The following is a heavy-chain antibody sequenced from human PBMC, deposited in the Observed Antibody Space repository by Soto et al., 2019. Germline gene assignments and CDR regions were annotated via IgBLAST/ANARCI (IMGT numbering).Heavy chain of an antibody. Sequence: EVQLVEPGGGLVKPGGSLRLSCAASDFSISNAWMNWVRQAPGKGLEWVGRVKRKIDGETTDYAAPVKGRFTISRDDSNNMLYLQMNSLKADDTAVYYCTTGSVEGVWGHGTTVTVSS. J-gene: IGHJ6*02. CDR2: VKRKIDGETT. V-gene: IGHV3-15*07. D-gene: IGHD2-15*01. CDR3: TTGSVEGV. CDR1: DFSISNAW.